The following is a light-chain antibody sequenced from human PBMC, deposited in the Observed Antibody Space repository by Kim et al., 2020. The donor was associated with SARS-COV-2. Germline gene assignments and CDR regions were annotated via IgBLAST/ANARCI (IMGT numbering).Light chain of an antibody. Sequence: VSPGERAPLSCRASQSVSSNLAWYQQKPGQAPRLLIYGASTRATGIPARFSGSGSGTEFTLTISSLQSEDFAVYYCQQYNNWPETFGQRTKVDIK. J-gene: IGKJ1*01. CDR1: QSVSSN. CDR2: GAS. V-gene: IGKV3-15*01. CDR3: QQYNNWPET.